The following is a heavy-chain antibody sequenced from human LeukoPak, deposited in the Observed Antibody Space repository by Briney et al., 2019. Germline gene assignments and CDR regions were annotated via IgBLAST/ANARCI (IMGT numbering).Heavy chain of an antibody. Sequence: ASVKVSCKASGYTFTSYDINWVRQATGQGLEWMGWMNPNSGNTGYAQKFQGRVTMTRNTFISTAYMELSSLRSEDTAVYYCARGRYRRYCSSTSCSYYFDYWGQGTLVTVSS. V-gene: IGHV1-8*01. J-gene: IGHJ4*02. D-gene: IGHD2-2*01. CDR2: MNPNSGNT. CDR3: ARGRYRRYCSSTSCSYYFDY. CDR1: GYTFTSYD.